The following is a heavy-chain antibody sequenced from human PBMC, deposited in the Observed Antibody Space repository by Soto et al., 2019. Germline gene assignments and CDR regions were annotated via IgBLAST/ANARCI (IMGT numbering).Heavy chain of an antibody. CDR2: ISGSGSTI. D-gene: IGHD3-22*01. CDR3: AKVFYYYDSSGYYYFDY. CDR1: GFTFSSYA. J-gene: IGHJ4*02. V-gene: IGHV3-23*01. Sequence: LRLSCAASGFTFSSYAVSWVRQAPGKGPEWISSISGSGSTIYYADSVKGRFTISRDNSKNTLYLQMSSLRAEDTAVYYSAKVFYYYDSSGYYYFDYWGQGTLVTVSS.